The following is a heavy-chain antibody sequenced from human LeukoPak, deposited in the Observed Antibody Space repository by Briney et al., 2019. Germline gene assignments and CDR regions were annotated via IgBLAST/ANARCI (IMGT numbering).Heavy chain of an antibody. D-gene: IGHD2-15*01. V-gene: IGHV4-59*01. Sequence: SETLSLTCTVSGGSISSYYWSWIRQPPGKGLELIGYIYYSGSTNYNPSLTSRVTISVDTSKNQFSLKLSSVTAADTAVYYCARRSTGGGEYYFDYWGQGTLVTVSS. CDR1: GGSISSYY. CDR3: ARRSTGGGEYYFDY. J-gene: IGHJ4*02. CDR2: IYYSGST.